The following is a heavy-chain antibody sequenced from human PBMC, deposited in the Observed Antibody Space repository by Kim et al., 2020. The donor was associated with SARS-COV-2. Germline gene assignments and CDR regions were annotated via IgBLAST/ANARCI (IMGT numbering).Heavy chain of an antibody. J-gene: IGHJ6*02. V-gene: IGHV3-9*01. D-gene: IGHD2-8*02. Sequence: ADSVKGRFTISQDNAKNSLYLQMNSLGAEDTALYYCAKIRWDFTDYGMDVWGQGTTVTVSS. CDR3: AKIRWDFTDYGMDV.